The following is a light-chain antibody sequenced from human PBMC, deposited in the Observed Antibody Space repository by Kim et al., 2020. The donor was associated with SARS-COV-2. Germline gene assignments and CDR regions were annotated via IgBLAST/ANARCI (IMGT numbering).Light chain of an antibody. Sequence: QSITISCTETSSDVGGYNYVSWYQQHPGKAPKLMIYDVSKRPSGVSNRFSGSKSGNTASLTISGLQAEDEADYYCSSYTSSSTPLVFGGGTQLAVL. CDR2: DVS. J-gene: IGLJ3*02. CDR1: SSDVGGYNY. CDR3: SSYTSSSTPLV. V-gene: IGLV2-14*04.